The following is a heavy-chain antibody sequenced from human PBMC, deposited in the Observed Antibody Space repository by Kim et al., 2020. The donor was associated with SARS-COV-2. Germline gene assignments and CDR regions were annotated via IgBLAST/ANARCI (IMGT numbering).Heavy chain of an antibody. J-gene: IGHJ4*02. CDR3: ASMPRIQLWLPNPIDY. V-gene: IGHV4-59*01. D-gene: IGHD5-18*01. Sequence: LKSRVTISVDTSKNQFSLKLSSVTAADTAVYYCASMPRIQLWLPNPIDYWGQGTLVTVSS.